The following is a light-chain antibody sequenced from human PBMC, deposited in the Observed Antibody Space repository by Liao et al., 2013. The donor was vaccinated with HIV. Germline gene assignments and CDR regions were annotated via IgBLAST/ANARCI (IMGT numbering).Light chain of an antibody. J-gene: IGLJ2*01. V-gene: IGLV3-1*01. CDR1: NLSNILGNKY. CDR2: QDS. CDR3: QAWDSSTVI. Sequence: SYGLTQPPSVSVSTGQTASITCYGDNLSNILGNKYLHWYLQRPGQSPLLVMYQDSRRPSGIPERFSGSNSGNTATLTISGTQAMDEADYYCQAWDSSTVIFGGGTKLTVL.